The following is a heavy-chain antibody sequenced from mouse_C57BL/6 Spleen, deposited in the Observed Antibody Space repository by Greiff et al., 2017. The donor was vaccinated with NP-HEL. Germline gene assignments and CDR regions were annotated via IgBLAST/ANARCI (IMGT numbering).Heavy chain of an antibody. CDR2: IYPGSGST. Sequence: QVQLQQSGAELVKPGASVKMSCKASGYTFTSYWITWVKQRPGQGLEWIGDIYPGSGSTNYNEKFKGKATLTVDTSSSTAYMQLSSLTSEDSAVYYCARGGYGSSYWYFDVWGTGTTVTVSS. CDR1: GYTFTSYW. CDR3: ARGGYGSSYWYFDV. D-gene: IGHD1-1*01. V-gene: IGHV1-55*01. J-gene: IGHJ1*03.